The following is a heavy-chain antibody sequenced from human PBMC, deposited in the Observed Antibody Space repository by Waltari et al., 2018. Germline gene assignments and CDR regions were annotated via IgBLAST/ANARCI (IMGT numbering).Heavy chain of an antibody. D-gene: IGHD2-21*02. J-gene: IGHJ2*01. CDR3: AAWADYGGDEYFDL. V-gene: IGHV3-30-3*01. CDR1: GFTFSSYA. CDR2: ISYDGSNK. Sequence: QVQLVESGGGVVQPGRSLRLSCAASGFTFSSYAMHWVRQAPGKGLGWVAVISYDGSNKYYADSVKGRFTISRDNSKNTLYLQMNSLRAEDTAVYYCAAWADYGGDEYFDLWGRGTLVTVSS.